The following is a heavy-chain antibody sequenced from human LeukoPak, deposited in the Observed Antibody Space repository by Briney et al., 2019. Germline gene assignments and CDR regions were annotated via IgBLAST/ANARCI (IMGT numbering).Heavy chain of an antibody. Sequence: GGSLRLSCAASGFTFRSSTMNWVRQAPGKGLEWVSSISSSSSYIYYADSMKGRFTISRDNAKNSLYLQTNSLRAEDTAVYYCARDDGYYGSGSYYAIDYWGQGTLVTVSS. CDR1: GFTFRSST. CDR3: ARDDGYYGSGSYYAIDY. CDR2: ISSSSSYI. V-gene: IGHV3-21*06. D-gene: IGHD3-10*01. J-gene: IGHJ4*02.